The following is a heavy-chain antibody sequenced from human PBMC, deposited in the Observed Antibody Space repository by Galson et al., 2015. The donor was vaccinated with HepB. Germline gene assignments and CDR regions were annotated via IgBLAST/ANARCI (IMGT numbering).Heavy chain of an antibody. J-gene: IGHJ4*02. D-gene: IGHD2-2*01. CDR1: GFTFSSYW. V-gene: IGHV3-74*01. CDR3: ARMGDIVVVPADDY. CDR2: INSDGSSP. Sequence: SLRLSCAASGFTFSSYWMNWVRHAPGKGLVWISRINSDGSSPSYAESVKGRFTISRDNAKNTLYLQMNSLRAEDTSVYYCARMGDIVVVPADDYWGQGTLVTVSS.